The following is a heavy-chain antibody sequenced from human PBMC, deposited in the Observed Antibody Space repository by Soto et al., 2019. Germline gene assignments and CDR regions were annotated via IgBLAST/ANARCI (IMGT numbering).Heavy chain of an antibody. D-gene: IGHD6-13*01. CDR2: IYYSGST. V-gene: IGHV4-39*07. CDR1: GGSISSSSYY. CDR3: ARGRRRSSSWERYYYYGMDV. J-gene: IGHJ6*02. Sequence: SETLSLTCTVSGGSISSSSYYWGWIRQPPGKGLEWIGSIYYSGSTYYNPSLKSRVTISVDTSKNQFSLKLSSVTAADTAVYYCARGRRRSSSWERYYYYGMDVWGQGTTVTVSS.